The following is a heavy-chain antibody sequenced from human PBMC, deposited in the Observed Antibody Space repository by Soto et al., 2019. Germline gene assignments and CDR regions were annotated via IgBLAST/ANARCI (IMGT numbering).Heavy chain of an antibody. V-gene: IGHV4-31*03. Sequence: SETLSLTCTVSGGSISSGGYYWSWIRQHPGKGLEWIGYIYYSGSTYYNPSLKSRVTISVDTSKNQFSLKLSSVTAADTAVYYCARSAPIWCRELWRYFDYWGQGTLVTVPS. CDR1: GGSISSGGYY. CDR2: IYYSGST. CDR3: ARSAPIWCRELWRYFDY. D-gene: IGHD3-10*01. J-gene: IGHJ4*02.